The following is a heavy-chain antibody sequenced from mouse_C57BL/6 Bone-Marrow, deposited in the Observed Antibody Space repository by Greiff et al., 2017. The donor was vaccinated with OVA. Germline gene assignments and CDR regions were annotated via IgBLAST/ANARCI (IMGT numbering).Heavy chain of an antibody. CDR3: ARHGPYGYPFAY. Sequence: EVMLVESGGDLVKPGGSLKLSCAASGFTFSSYGMSWVRQTPDKRLEWVATISSGGSYTYYPDSVKGRFTISRDNAKNTLYLQMSSLKSEDTAMYYCARHGPYGYPFAYWGQGTLVTVSA. D-gene: IGHD2-2*01. V-gene: IGHV5-6*01. CDR2: ISSGGSYT. J-gene: IGHJ3*01. CDR1: GFTFSSYG.